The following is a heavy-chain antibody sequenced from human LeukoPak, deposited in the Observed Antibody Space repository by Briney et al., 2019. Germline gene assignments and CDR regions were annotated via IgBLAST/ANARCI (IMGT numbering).Heavy chain of an antibody. CDR1: GFTFSSYA. J-gene: IGHJ4*02. D-gene: IGHD6-19*01. V-gene: IGHV3-30-3*01. CDR2: ISYDGSNK. Sequence: GRSLRLSCAASGFTFSSYAMHWVRQAPGKGQEWVAVISYDGSNKYYADSVKGRFTISRGNSKNTLYLQMNSLRAEDTAVYYCGRDGYSSGPFDYWGQGTLVTVSS. CDR3: GRDGYSSGPFDY.